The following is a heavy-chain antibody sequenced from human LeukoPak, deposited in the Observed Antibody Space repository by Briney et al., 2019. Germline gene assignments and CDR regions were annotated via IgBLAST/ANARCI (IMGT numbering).Heavy chain of an antibody. CDR3: ARGNRLYSSSWSSLPFDI. CDR1: GYIFTSYD. D-gene: IGHD6-13*01. Sequence: ASVKVSFKASGYIFTSYDINWVRQATGQGLEWMGWTNPISGYTGSAQKFQGRVTMTRNTSISTAYLELSSLRSDDTAVYYCARGNRLYSSSWSSLPFDIWGQGTMVTVSS. V-gene: IGHV1-8*01. J-gene: IGHJ3*02. CDR2: TNPISGYT.